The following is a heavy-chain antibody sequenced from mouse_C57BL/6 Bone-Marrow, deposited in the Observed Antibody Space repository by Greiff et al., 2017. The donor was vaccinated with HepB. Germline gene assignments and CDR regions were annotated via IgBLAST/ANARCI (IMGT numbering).Heavy chain of an antibody. CDR1: GYAFSSYW. J-gene: IGHJ3*01. V-gene: IGHV1-80*01. Sequence: QVHVKQSGAELVKPGASVKISCKASGYAFSSYWMNWVKQRPGKGLEWIGQIYPGDGDTNYNGKFKGKATLTADKSSSTAYMQLSSLTSEDSAVYCCARTGQGYAWFAYWGQGTLVTVSA. D-gene: IGHD2-2*01. CDR2: IYPGDGDT. CDR3: ARTGQGYAWFAY.